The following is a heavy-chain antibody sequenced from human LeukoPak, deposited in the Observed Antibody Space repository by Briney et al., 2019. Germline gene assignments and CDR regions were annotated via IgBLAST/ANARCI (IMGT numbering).Heavy chain of an antibody. CDR1: GFTFSTYA. V-gene: IGHV3-30*04. Sequence: GGSLRLSCAASGFTFSTYAMNWVRQAPGKGLEWVAVISYDGRQNYYADSVKGRFTISRDNSKNTLYLQMNSLRAEDTAVYYCARDPGQQLPPRGIDYWGQGTLVTVSS. CDR2: ISYDGRQN. CDR3: ARDPGQQLPPRGIDY. D-gene: IGHD6-13*01. J-gene: IGHJ4*02.